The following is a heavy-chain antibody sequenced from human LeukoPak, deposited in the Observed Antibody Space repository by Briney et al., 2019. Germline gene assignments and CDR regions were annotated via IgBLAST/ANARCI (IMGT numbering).Heavy chain of an antibody. V-gene: IGHV3-21*01. CDR2: ISSSSSYI. D-gene: IGHD3-10*01. J-gene: IGHJ4*02. Sequence: GGSLRLSCAASGFTFSSYAMSWVRQAPGKGLEWVSSISSSSSYIYYADSVKGRFTISRDNAKNSLYLQMNSLRAEDTAVYYCARSQYGSGSYYNDDYWGQGTLVTGSS. CDR3: ARSQYGSGSYYNDDY. CDR1: GFTFSSYA.